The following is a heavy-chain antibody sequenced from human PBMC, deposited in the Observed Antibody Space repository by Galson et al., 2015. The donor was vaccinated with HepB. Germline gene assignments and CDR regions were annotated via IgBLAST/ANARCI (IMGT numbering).Heavy chain of an antibody. V-gene: IGHV3-33*01. CDR1: GFTFSSYG. Sequence: SLRLSCAASGFTFSSYGIHWVRQAPGKGLEWVSVIWYHGRDQYYADSVTGRFTVSRDQSKNTVYLQMNSLRAEDTGLHFCARDGDTSGHYGIFNYWGQGALVTVSS. J-gene: IGHJ4*02. CDR3: ARDGDTSGHYGIFNY. CDR2: IWYHGRDQ. D-gene: IGHD3-22*01.